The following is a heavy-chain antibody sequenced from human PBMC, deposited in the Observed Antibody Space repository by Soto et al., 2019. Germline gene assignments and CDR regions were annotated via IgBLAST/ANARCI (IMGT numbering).Heavy chain of an antibody. Sequence: EVQLVESGGGVMQPGGSLRLSCAASGLDFGVYPMNWVRQAPGKGLEWVSYIGARGFPIYYADSVRGRFAMSRDNAKNSFFLQMTALRPGDPPQFFCATAPFDSWGRGPLSPFSS. CDR3: ATAPFDS. V-gene: IGHV3-48*04. CDR2: IGARGFPI. CDR1: GLDFGVYP. J-gene: IGHJ5*01.